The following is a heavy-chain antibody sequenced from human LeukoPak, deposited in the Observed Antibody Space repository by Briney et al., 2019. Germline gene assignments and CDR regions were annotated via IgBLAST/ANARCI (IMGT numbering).Heavy chain of an antibody. V-gene: IGHV4-59*01. CDR1: GGSISSYY. J-gene: IGHJ4*02. D-gene: IGHD3-3*01. CDR3: ARGYDFWSGYSLDY. CDR2: IYYSGST. Sequence: SETLSLTCTVSGGSISSYYWGWIRQPPGKGLEWIGYIYYSGSTNYNRSLKSRVTISVDTSKNQFSLKLSSVTAADTAVYYCARGYDFWSGYSLDYWGQGTLVTVSS.